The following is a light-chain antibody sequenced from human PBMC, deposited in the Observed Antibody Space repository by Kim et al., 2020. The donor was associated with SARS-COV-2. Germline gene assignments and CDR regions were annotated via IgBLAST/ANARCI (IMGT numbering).Light chain of an antibody. V-gene: IGLV3-1*01. J-gene: IGLJ2*01. Sequence: SYELTQPPSVSVSPGQTASITCSGHKLGDKYACWYQQKPGQSPVLVIYQDNKRPSGIPARFSGSNSENTATLTISGTQAMDEADYYCQTWDSSTVLFGGG. CDR3: QTWDSSTVL. CDR2: QDN. CDR1: KLGDKY.